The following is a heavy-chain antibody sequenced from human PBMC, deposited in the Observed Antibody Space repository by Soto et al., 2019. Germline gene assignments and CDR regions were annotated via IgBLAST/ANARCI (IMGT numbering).Heavy chain of an antibody. J-gene: IGHJ6*01. V-gene: IGHV1-18*04. D-gene: IGHD2-15*01. CDR3: ARGRYCSGGSCYYYGMDV. Sequence: GSVKVYFKAYGYPFTSYGISLVRQAPGQGLEWIGWISAYNGNTNYAQKLQGRVTMTTDTSTSTAYMELRSLRSDDTAVYYCARGRYCSGGSCYYYGMDVWGQGTTVTVSS. CDR2: ISAYNGNT. CDR1: GYPFTSYG.